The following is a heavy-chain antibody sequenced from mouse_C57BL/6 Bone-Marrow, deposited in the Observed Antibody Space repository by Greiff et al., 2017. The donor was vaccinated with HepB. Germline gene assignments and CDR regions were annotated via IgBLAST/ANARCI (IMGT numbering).Heavy chain of an antibody. Sequence: EVQVVESGPELVKPGASVKISCKASGYSFTGYYMHWVKQSHGNILDWIGYIYPYNGVSSYNQKFKGKATLTVDKSSSTAYMELRSLTSEDSAVYYCARAYYYGSSPYYFDYWGQGTTLTVSS. CDR1: GYSFTGYY. V-gene: IGHV1-31*01. CDR3: ARAYYYGSSPYYFDY. CDR2: IYPYNGVS. D-gene: IGHD1-1*01. J-gene: IGHJ2*01.